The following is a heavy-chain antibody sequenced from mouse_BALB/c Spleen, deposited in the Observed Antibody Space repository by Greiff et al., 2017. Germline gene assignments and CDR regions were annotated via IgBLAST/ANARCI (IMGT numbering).Heavy chain of an antibody. CDR1: GFSLTSYG. Sequence: VHLVESGPGLVQPSQSLSITCTVSGFSLTSYGVHWVRQSPGKGLEWLGVIWSGGSTDYNAAFISRLSISKDNSKSQVFFKMNSLQANDTAIYYCARRRNYRYDDGFAYWGQGTLVTVSA. J-gene: IGHJ3*01. CDR2: IWSGGST. CDR3: ARRRNYRYDDGFAY. D-gene: IGHD2-14*01. V-gene: IGHV2-2*02.